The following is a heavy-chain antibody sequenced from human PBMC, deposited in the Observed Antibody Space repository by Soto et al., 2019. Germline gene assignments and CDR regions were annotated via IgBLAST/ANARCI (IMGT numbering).Heavy chain of an antibody. D-gene: IGHD6-13*01. V-gene: IGHV4-34*01. CDR2: IDHTGST. Sequence: QVQLQQWGAGLLKPSETLSLTCAVSGGSFSDYYWNWIRQPPGKGLEWIGEIDHTGSTSYNPSLKGRVSMSADSSKNQVSLKMTSVTAADTAVYYCAREVAAAGTRRYYFYGMHVWGQGTTVSVSS. J-gene: IGHJ6*02. CDR3: AREVAAAGTRRYYFYGMHV. CDR1: GGSFSDYY.